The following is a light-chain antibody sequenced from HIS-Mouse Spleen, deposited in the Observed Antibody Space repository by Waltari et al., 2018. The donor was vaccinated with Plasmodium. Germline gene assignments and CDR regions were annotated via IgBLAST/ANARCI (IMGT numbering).Light chain of an antibody. CDR2: EVS. J-gene: IGLJ1*01. V-gene: IGLV2-14*01. CDR3: SSYTSSSTPHV. Sequence: QSALTQPASVSGSPGQSITIPCTGTSSAVGGYHYVSWYQQHPGKAPKLMIYEVSNRPSGVSNRFSGSKSGNTASLTISGLQAEDEADYYCSSYTSSSTPHVFGTGTKVTVL. CDR1: SSAVGGYHY.